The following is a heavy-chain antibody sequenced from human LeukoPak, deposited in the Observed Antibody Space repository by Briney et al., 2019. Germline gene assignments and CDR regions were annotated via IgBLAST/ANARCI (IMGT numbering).Heavy chain of an antibody. D-gene: IGHD4-11*01. CDR1: GFTCTHDA. J-gene: IGHJ4*02. Sequence: PGGSLRLSHSGSGFTCTHDAMHRVPQAPGKGREWVAVIWSDGTNKFYSDSVKGRFGISRDNSNDMVYLQMNGLRADDTAVYYCAKDIHRGYDYTNSLVFWGEGTLVIVSS. V-gene: IGHV3-33*06. CDR2: IWSDGTNK. CDR3: AKDIHRGYDYTNSLVF.